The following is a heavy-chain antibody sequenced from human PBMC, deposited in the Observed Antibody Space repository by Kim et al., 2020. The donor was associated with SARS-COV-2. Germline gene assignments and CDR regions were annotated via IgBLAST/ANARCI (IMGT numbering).Heavy chain of an antibody. CDR3: ARGNYDSSGYLGSNQYYYYYGMDV. CDR2: ISSSGSTI. Sequence: GGSLRLSCAASGFTFSDYYMSWIRQAPGKGLEWVSYISSSGSTIYYADSVKGRFTISRDNAKNSLYLQMNSLRAEDTAVYYCARGNYDSSGYLGSNQYYYYYGMDVLGQGTTVTVSS. D-gene: IGHD3-22*01. CDR1: GFTFSDYY. J-gene: IGHJ6*02. V-gene: IGHV3-11*04.